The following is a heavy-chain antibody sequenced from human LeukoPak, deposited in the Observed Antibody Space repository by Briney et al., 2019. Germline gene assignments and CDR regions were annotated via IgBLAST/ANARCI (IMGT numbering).Heavy chain of an antibody. CDR1: GYTFTGYY. Sequence: ASVKVSCKASGYTFTGYYMHWVRQAPGQGLGWMGWINPNSGGTNYAQKFQGRVTMTRDTSISTAYMELSRLRSDDTAVYYCAREALSLDTAMVLYFDYWGQGTLVTVSS. CDR2: INPNSGGT. V-gene: IGHV1-2*02. CDR3: AREALSLDTAMVLYFDY. J-gene: IGHJ4*02. D-gene: IGHD5-18*01.